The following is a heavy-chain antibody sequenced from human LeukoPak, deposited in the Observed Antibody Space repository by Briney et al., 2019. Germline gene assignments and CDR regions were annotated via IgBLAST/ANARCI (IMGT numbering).Heavy chain of an antibody. V-gene: IGHV3-33*01. J-gene: IGHJ4*02. D-gene: IGHD3-22*01. Sequence: PGGSLRLSCVASGFSFGFNTYGMQWVRQTPGKGLEWVAVIWYDGGIKYYGDAVKGRFTISRDNYKNTLYLQMNSLRVEDTAVYYCARDRLPTDEEYYDSSGLPDYWGQGTLVTVSS. CDR1: GFSFGFNTYG. CDR2: IWYDGGIK. CDR3: ARDRLPTDEEYYDSSGLPDY.